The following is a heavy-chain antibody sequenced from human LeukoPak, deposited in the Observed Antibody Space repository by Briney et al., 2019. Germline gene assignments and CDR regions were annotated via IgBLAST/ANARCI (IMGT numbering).Heavy chain of an antibody. CDR2: INPYSGDT. Sequence: AASVKVSCKASGYTFTGYHMHWVRQAPGQGLEWMGRINPYSGDTNFAQKFQGRVTMTRDTSITTAYMDLSSLTPDDTAVYFCARDQGSLTRSWYTGYWGQGTQVTVSS. D-gene: IGHD6-13*01. J-gene: IGHJ4*02. CDR3: ARDQGSLTRSWYTGY. V-gene: IGHV1-2*06. CDR1: GYTFTGYH.